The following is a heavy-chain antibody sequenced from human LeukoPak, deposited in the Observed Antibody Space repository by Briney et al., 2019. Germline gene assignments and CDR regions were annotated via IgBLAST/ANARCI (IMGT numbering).Heavy chain of an antibody. CDR3: ARHHYLLWFGELDWFDP. Sequence: PSETLSLTCTVSGGSITTSYYYWAWIRQAPGKGLTWIGTTYYSGNTYYNPSLKSRVTISVDTSKNQFSLKLSSVTAADTAVYYCARHHYLLWFGELDWFDPWGQGTLVTVSS. J-gene: IGHJ5*02. CDR2: TYYSGNT. CDR1: GGSITTSYYY. V-gene: IGHV4-39*01. D-gene: IGHD3-10*01.